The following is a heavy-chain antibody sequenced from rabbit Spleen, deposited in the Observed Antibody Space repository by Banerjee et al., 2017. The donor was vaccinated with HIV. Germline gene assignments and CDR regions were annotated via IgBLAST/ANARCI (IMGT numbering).Heavy chain of an antibody. D-gene: IGHD4-2*01. CDR1: GFTLSSEYD. Sequence: QSLEESGGDLVKPGASLTLTCTASGFTLSSEYDMCWVRQAPGKGPEWIACIDTGNDDTYYASWAKGRFTISKTSSTTVTLQMTSLTAADTATYFCARAYDGGLGYHLWGPGTLVTVS. CDR2: IDTGNDDT. V-gene: IGHV1S40*01. J-gene: IGHJ4*01. CDR3: ARAYDGGLGYHL.